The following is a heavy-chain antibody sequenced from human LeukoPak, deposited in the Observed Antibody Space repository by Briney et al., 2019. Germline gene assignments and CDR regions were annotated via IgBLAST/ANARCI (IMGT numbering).Heavy chain of an antibody. CDR3: TRAPTHYHGSGSYYGYFDY. J-gene: IGHJ4*02. CDR2: MHYSGIS. CDR1: GGSISSGDYY. D-gene: IGHD3-10*01. Sequence: SETLSLTCTVSGGSISSGDYYWNWFRQHPGKGLEWIGYMHYSGISNYNPSLKSRVTILVDTSKRQFSLNLSSVTAADTAVYYCTRAPTHYHGSGSYYGYFDYWGQGTLVTVSS. V-gene: IGHV4-31*03.